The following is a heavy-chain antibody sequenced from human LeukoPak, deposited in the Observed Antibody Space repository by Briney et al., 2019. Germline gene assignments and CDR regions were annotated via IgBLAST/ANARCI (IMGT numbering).Heavy chain of an antibody. V-gene: IGHV3-23*01. D-gene: IGHD3-22*01. CDR1: RFTFRSYA. Sequence: GGSLRLSCAASRFTFRSYAMSWVRQAPGKGLEWVSGISGSGGSTYYADSVKGRFTVSRDNSKNTLYLQMNSLRAEDSAVYYCAKVFPYYDSSGRYFDYWGQGTLVTVSS. CDR3: AKVFPYYDSSGRYFDY. CDR2: ISGSGGST. J-gene: IGHJ4*02.